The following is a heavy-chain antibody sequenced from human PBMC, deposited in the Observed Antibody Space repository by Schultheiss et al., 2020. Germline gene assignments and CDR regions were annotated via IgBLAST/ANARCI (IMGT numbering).Heavy chain of an antibody. CDR3: ARGTQQWLDSYGMDV. Sequence: SVKVSCKASGGTFSSYAISWVRQAPGQGLEWMGGIIPIFGTANYAQKFQGRVTITADKSTSTAYMELSSLRSEDTAVYYCARGTQQWLDSYGMDVWGQGTTVTVSS. CDR1: GGTFSSYA. V-gene: IGHV1-69*06. CDR2: IIPIFGTA. J-gene: IGHJ6*02. D-gene: IGHD6-19*01.